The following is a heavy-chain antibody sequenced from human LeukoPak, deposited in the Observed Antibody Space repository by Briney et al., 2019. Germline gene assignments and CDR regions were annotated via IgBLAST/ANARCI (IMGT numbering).Heavy chain of an antibody. V-gene: IGHV1-69*06. CDR1: GGTFSSYA. D-gene: IGHD3-10*01. Sequence: GASVKVSCKASGGTFSSYAISWVRQAPGQGLEWMGGIIPIFGTANYAQKFQGRVTITADKSTSTAYMELSSLRSEDTAVYYCAIEGAMVRGVYFDYWGQGTLVTVSS. CDR2: IIPIFGTA. J-gene: IGHJ4*02. CDR3: AIEGAMVRGVYFDY.